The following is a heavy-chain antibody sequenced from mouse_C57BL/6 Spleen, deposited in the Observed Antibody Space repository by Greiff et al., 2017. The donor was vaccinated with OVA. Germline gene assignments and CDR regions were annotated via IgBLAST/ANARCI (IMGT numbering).Heavy chain of an antibody. CDR3: AREGAYYYGSSYRYFAY. V-gene: IGHV1-55*01. D-gene: IGHD1-1*01. CDR2: IYPGSGST. CDR1: GYTFTSYW. Sequence: QVQLQQPGAELVKPGASVKMSCKASGYTFTSYWITWVKQRPGQGLEWIGDIYPGSGSTNYNEKFKSKATLTVDTSSSTAYMQLSSLTSEDSAVYYCAREGAYYYGSSYRYFAYWGQGTLVTVSA. J-gene: IGHJ3*01.